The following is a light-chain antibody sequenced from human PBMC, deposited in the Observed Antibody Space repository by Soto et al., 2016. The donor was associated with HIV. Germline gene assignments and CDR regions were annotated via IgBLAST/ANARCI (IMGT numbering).Light chain of an antibody. J-gene: IGKJ4*01. CDR1: QSINSW. V-gene: IGKV1-5*03. CDR3: QQYNTYSLT. Sequence: DIQMTQSPSTLSASVGDRVTITCRASQSINSWLAWYQQKPGKAPNLLIHKASTLESGVPSRFSGSGSGTEFTLTISSLQPDDFATYYCQQYNTYSLTFGGGTKVEXK. CDR2: KAS.